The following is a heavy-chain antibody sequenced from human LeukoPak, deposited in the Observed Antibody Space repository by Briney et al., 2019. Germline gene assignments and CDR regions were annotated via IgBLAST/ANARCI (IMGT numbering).Heavy chain of an antibody. CDR3: AGSDRANYYDTSGLFDY. Sequence: ASVKVSCKASGGTFSSYDISWVRQAPGQGLERVGRMINLFGTPNYAQKFQGRDSITTDESTSTAYMDLSSLRSEDTAVYYCAGSDRANYYDTSGLFDYWGQGTPVTVSS. V-gene: IGHV1-69*05. CDR1: GGTFSSYD. CDR2: MINLFGTP. J-gene: IGHJ4*02. D-gene: IGHD3-22*01.